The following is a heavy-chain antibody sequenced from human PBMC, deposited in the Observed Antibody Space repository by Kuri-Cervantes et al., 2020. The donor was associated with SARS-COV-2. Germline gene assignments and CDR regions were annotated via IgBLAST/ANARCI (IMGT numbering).Heavy chain of an antibody. V-gene: IGHV3-30*04. D-gene: IGHD3-3*01. CDR1: GFTFGSYA. CDR2: ISYGGSNK. Sequence: GESLKISCAASGFTFGSYAMHWVRQAPGKGLEWVAVISYGGSNKYYADSVKGRFTISRDNSKNTLYLQMNSLRAEDTAVYYCARDREITIFGVVTFNWFDPWGQGTLVTVSS. J-gene: IGHJ5*02. CDR3: ARDREITIFGVVTFNWFDP.